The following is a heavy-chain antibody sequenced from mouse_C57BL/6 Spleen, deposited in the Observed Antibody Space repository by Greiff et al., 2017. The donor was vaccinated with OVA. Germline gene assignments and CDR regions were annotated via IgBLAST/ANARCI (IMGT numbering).Heavy chain of an antibody. J-gene: IGHJ4*01. Sequence: EVKLQESGPELVKPGASVKISCKASGYSFTGYYMNWVKQSPEKSLEWIGEINPSTGGTTYNQKFKAKATLTVDKSSSTAYMQLKSLTSEDSAVYYCARSGPITTVVAMDYWGQGTSVTVSS. V-gene: IGHV1-42*01. D-gene: IGHD1-1*01. CDR2: INPSTGGT. CDR1: GYSFTGYY. CDR3: ARSGPITTVVAMDY.